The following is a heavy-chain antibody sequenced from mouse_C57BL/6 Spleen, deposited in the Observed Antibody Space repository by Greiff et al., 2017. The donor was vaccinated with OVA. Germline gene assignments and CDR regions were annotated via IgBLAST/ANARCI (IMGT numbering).Heavy chain of an antibody. CDR3: ARTGY. D-gene: IGHD4-1*01. CDR1: GYTFTSYW. Sequence: QVQLQQPGAELVRPGSSVKLSCKASGYTFTSYWMPWVKQRPIQGLEWIGNIDPSDSDTHYNQKFKDKATLTVDKSSSTAYMQLSSLTSEDSAVYSCARTGYWGQGTTLTVSS. V-gene: IGHV1-52*01. CDR2: IDPSDSDT. J-gene: IGHJ2*01.